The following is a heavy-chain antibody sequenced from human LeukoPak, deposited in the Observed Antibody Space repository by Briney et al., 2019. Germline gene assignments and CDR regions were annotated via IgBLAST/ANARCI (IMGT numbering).Heavy chain of an antibody. CDR1: GGSFSGYY. J-gene: IGHJ6*03. Sequence: SETLSLTCTVYGGSFSGYYWSWIRQPPGKGLEWIGEINHSGSTNYNPSLKSRVTISVDTSKNQFSLKLSSVTAADTAVYYCARRGWRKYYYYYYMDVWGKGTTVTISS. V-gene: IGHV4-34*01. CDR2: INHSGST. CDR3: ARRGWRKYYYYYYMDV. D-gene: IGHD6-19*01.